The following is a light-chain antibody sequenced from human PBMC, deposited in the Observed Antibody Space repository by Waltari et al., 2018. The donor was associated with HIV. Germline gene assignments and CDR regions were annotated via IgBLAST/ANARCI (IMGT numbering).Light chain of an antibody. J-gene: IGKJ2*03. CDR1: QSISSY. Sequence: DIQMTHSPSSLSASVGDRVTITCRASQSISSYLNWYQQKPGKAPKLLIYAASSLQSGVPSRFSGSGSGTDFTLTISSLQPEDFATYYCQQSYSTHSFGQGTKLEIK. CDR3: QQSYSTHS. V-gene: IGKV1-39*01. CDR2: AAS.